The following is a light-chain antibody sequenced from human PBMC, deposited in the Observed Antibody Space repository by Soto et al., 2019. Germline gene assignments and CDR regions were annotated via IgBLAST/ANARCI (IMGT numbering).Light chain of an antibody. CDR1: QSVSNN. CDR2: GAS. CDR3: QQYGSSGT. Sequence: EIVLTHAPGILSFSAGERAALSFRASQSVSNNLAWYQQKPGQAPRLLIYGASNRATGIPDRFSGSGSGTDFTLTISRLEPEDFAVYYCQQYGSSGTFGQGTKVDIK. J-gene: IGKJ1*01. V-gene: IGKV3-20*01.